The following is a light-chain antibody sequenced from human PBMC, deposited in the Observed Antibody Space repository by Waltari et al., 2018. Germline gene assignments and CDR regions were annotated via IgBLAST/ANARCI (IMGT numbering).Light chain of an antibody. CDR3: SSYAGSSKGV. CDR1: SSDVGNYNR. CDR2: AVS. V-gene: IGLV2-23*02. J-gene: IGLJ2*01. Sequence: QSALTQPASVSGSPGQSITIPCTGTSSDVGNYNRVPWYQQHPGKAPKLLIYAVSKRPSGVSDRFSGSKSGDMASLTISGLQPEDEAEYFCSSYAGSSKGVFGGGTKVTVL.